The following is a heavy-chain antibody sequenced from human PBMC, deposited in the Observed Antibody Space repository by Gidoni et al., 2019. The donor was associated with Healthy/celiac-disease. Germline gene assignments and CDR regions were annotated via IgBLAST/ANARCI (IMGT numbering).Heavy chain of an antibody. J-gene: IGHJ4*02. D-gene: IGHD4-17*01. V-gene: IGHV3-21*01. CDR2: ISSSSSYI. Sequence: EVQLVESGGGLVKPGGSLRLSCAAAGFTFSSYSMNWVRQAPGKGLEWVSAISSSSSYIYYADSVKGRFTISRDNAKNSLYLQMNSLRAEDTAVYYCARPVYGDYTDIDYWGQGTLVTVSS. CDR3: ARPVYGDYTDIDY. CDR1: GFTFSSYS.